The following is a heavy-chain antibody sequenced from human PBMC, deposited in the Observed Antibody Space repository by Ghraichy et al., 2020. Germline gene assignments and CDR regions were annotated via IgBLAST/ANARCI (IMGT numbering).Heavy chain of an antibody. J-gene: IGHJ4*02. V-gene: IGHV1-18*01. CDR3: ATSDSPGLPLFHH. D-gene: IGHD5-12*01. CDR2: ISTSNGHT. CDR1: GYIFLNHN. Sequence: ASVKVSCKTSGYIFLNHNISWVRQAPGQRPEWLGWISTSNGHTNYTQSLQGRVTMTADTSTTTVYLDLRSLKSNDPAIFFCATSDSPGLPLFHHWGQGTLVTVSS.